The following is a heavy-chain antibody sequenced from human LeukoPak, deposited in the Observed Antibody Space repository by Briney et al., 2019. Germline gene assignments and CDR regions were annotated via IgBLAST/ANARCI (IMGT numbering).Heavy chain of an antibody. J-gene: IGHJ3*02. CDR3: ARDFCSSTSCYSGRAFDI. Sequence: KPSETLSLTCTVSGGSISSYYWSWIRQPPGKGLEWIGYINYSGSTNYDPSLKSRVTISVDTSKNQFSLKLSSVTAADTAVYYCARDFCSSTSCYSGRAFDIWGQGTMVTVSS. D-gene: IGHD2-2*02. V-gene: IGHV4-59*01. CDR2: INYSGST. CDR1: GGSISSYY.